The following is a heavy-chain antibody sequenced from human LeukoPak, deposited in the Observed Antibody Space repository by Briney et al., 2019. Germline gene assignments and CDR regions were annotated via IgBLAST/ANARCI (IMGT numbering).Heavy chain of an antibody. CDR3: ARGLIAAAGTTYYFDY. J-gene: IGHJ4*02. V-gene: IGHV4-4*07. CDR1: GGSISSYY. CDR2: IYTSGST. D-gene: IGHD6-13*01. Sequence: SETLSLTCTVSGGSISSYYWSWIRQPAGRGLEWIGRIYTSGSTNYNPSHKSRVTMSVDTSKNQFSLKLSSVTAADTAVYYCARGLIAAAGTTYYFDYWGQGTLVTVSS.